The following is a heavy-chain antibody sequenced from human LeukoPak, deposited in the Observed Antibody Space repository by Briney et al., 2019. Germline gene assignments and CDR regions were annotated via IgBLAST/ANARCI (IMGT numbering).Heavy chain of an antibody. J-gene: IGHJ3*02. CDR2: INSDGSSS. CDR3: ARTITDAFDM. V-gene: IGHV3-74*01. D-gene: IGHD3-10*01. Sequence: PGGSLRLSCAASGFTFSSRWMHWVRQAPGKGLVWVSHINSDGSSSTYADSVKGRFTISRDNARNTLYLQMNSLRAEDTAVYYCARTITDAFDMWGQGTMVTVSS. CDR1: GFTFSSRW.